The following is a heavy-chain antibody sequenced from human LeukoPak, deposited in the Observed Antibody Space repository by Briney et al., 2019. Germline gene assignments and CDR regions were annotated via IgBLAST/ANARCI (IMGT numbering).Heavy chain of an antibody. CDR2: LSYDGTKE. CDR1: GFTLMSYG. Sequence: PGRSLRLSCAASGFTLMSYGIHWVRQARGKGPEWVAVLSYDGTKEYYADSVKGRFTISRDNSKNTLYLQMNSLRTEDPAVYFCAKDDGMGYWGQGTLVTVSS. CDR3: AKDDGMGY. D-gene: IGHD1-26*01. V-gene: IGHV3-30*18. J-gene: IGHJ4*02.